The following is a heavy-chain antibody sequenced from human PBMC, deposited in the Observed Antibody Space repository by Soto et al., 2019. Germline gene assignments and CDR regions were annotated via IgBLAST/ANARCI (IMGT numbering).Heavy chain of an antibody. Sequence: QVQLQASGPGLVKPSETLSLTCTVSGASTNAYYWNWIRQPPGKGLECIGYISYSGSTVYNPSLKSRVAISVDPSKNQISLKLSSATAADTAVYYCASSAWYNGYFDYWDQGTLVIVSS. D-gene: IGHD6-19*01. CDR3: ASSAWYNGYFDY. CDR1: GASTNAYY. CDR2: ISYSGST. J-gene: IGHJ4*02. V-gene: IGHV4-59*08.